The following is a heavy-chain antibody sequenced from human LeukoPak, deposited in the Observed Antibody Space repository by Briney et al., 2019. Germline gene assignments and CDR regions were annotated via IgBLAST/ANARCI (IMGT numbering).Heavy chain of an antibody. Sequence: GGSLRLSCAASGFTVSSNEMSWVRQAPGKGLEWVSAISGSGGSTYYADSVKGRFTISRDNSKNTLYLQMNSLRAEDTAVYYCAKPQSHEYYFDYWGQGTLVTVSS. V-gene: IGHV3-23*01. CDR1: GFTVSSNE. J-gene: IGHJ4*02. CDR3: AKPQSHEYYFDY. CDR2: ISGSGGST.